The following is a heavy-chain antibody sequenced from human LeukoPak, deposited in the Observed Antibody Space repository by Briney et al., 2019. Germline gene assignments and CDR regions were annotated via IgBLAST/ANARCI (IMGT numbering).Heavy chain of an antibody. CDR3: ARAPAASTDHFDY. J-gene: IGHJ4*02. CDR1: GGTFISYA. V-gene: IGHV1-69*06. D-gene: IGHD6-13*01. CDR2: IIPIFGTA. Sequence: SVKVSCKASGGTFISYAISWVRQAPGQGLEWMGGIIPIFGTANYAQKFQGRVTITADKSTSTAYMELSSLRSEDTAVYYCARAPAASTDHFDYWGQRTLVTVSS.